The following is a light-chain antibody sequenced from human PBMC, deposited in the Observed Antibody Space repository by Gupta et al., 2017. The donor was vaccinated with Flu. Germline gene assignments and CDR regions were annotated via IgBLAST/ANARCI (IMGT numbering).Light chain of an antibody. CDR2: DST. V-gene: IGLV2-11*01. CDR1: SSDVGGYNY. Sequence: QYALTQPRSVSGSPGQSVTISCTGTSSDVGGYNYVACYHQHPGKAPKLMIYDSTKRPSGVPDRFSGSKSGNTASPIISGLQAEDEADYYCCSDSGSSSGVFGGGTKLTVL. J-gene: IGLJ3*02. CDR3: CSDSGSSSGV.